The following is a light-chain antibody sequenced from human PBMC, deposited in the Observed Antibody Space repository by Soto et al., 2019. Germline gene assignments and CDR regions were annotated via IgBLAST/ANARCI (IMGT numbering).Light chain of an antibody. V-gene: IGLV1-47*01. CDR1: NSNIGSEY. J-gene: IGLJ1*01. CDR3: AAWDGSLRAFV. Sequence: QSVLTQPPSASGTPGQRVAISCSGSNSNIGSEYVYWYQQVPGTAPKLLIYNNSQRPSGVPDRFSGSKSGTSASLAISGLRSEDESDYYCAAWDGSLRAFVFGTGTKVTVL. CDR2: NNS.